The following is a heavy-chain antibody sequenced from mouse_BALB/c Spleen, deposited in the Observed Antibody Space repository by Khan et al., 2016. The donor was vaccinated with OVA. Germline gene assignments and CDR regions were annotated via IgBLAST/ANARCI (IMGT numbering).Heavy chain of an antibody. J-gene: IGHJ2*01. CDR1: GFSLTSYG. CDR3: ARLEDI. V-gene: IGHV2-9*02. CDR2: IWAGGST. Sequence: QVQLKQSGPGLVAPSQSLSITCTVSGFSLTSYGVHWVRQPPGKGLEWLGVIWAGGSTNYNTALMSRLSTSKDNTKSQVFLKMNGLQTDDTAMYYWARLEDIWGQGTTLTVSS. D-gene: IGHD1-3*01.